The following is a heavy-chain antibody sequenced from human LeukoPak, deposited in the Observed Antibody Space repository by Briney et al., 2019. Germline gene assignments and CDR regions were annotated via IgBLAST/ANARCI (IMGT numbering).Heavy chain of an antibody. Sequence: ASVKVSCKASGYTFTGYYMHWVRQAPGQGLEWMGWINPNSGGTNYAQKFQGRVTMTRDTSISTAYMELSRLRSDDTAVYYCARGGGVVVPADENYHGMDVWGQGTTVTVSS. CDR2: INPNSGGT. J-gene: IGHJ6*02. V-gene: IGHV1-2*02. CDR3: ARGGGVVVPADENYHGMDV. D-gene: IGHD2-2*01. CDR1: GYTFTGYY.